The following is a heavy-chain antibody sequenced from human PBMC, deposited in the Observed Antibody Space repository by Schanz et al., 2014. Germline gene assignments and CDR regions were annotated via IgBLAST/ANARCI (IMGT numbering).Heavy chain of an antibody. Sequence: QVQLVQSGAELKNPGASVKVSCKASGYSFSAYYIHWMRQAPGQGLEWLGRFTHISQKFQGRVTMTRDPSSTTAYMELNSLRSDDTAVYYCVRELSGGTFDYWGQGALVTVSS. CDR2: FT. CDR1: GYSFSAYY. V-gene: IGHV1-2*06. J-gene: IGHJ4*02. D-gene: IGHD1-1*01. CDR3: VRELSGGTFDY.